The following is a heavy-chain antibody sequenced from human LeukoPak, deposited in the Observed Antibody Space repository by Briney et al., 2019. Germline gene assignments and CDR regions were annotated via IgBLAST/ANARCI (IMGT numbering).Heavy chain of an antibody. CDR3: ARRVLLWFGESAFDI. V-gene: IGHV1-2*06. D-gene: IGHD3-10*01. CDR1: GYTFTGYY. J-gene: IGHJ3*02. CDR2: INPNSGGT. Sequence: ASVKVSCKDSGYTFTGYYMHWVRQAPGQGLEWMGRINPNSGGTNYAQKFQGRVTMTRDTSISTAYMELSRLRSDDTAVYYCARRVLLWFGESAFDIWGQGTMVTVSS.